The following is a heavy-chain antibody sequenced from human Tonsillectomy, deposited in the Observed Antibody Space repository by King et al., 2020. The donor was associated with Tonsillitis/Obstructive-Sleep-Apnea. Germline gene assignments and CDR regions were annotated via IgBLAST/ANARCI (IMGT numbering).Heavy chain of an antibody. J-gene: IGHJ5*02. V-gene: IGHV3-11*05. D-gene: IGHD2-15*01. CDR3: ARWAAVVPLFDP. CDR1: GFTFSDFY. Sequence: VQLVESGGGLVKPGGSLRLSCAASGFTFSDFYMSWIRQAPGKGLEWISYITRSGGYTNYADSVKGRFTISRDNAKNSLYLQMNSLRAEDTAVYYCARWAAVVPLFDPWGQGTLVTVSS. CDR2: ITRSGGYT.